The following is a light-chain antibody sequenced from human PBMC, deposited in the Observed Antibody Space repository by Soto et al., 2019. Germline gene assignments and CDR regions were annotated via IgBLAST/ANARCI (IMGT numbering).Light chain of an antibody. Sequence: EIVLTQSPGTLSLSPGERATLSCRASQSVSSSYLAWYQQKPGQAPRLLIYGASTRATGTPTRFSGSGSGTKFTLTIFSLQSEDFAVYYCQQYNDWPTFGQGTKVDIK. V-gene: IGKV3-15*01. CDR1: QSVSSSY. J-gene: IGKJ1*01. CDR3: QQYNDWPT. CDR2: GAS.